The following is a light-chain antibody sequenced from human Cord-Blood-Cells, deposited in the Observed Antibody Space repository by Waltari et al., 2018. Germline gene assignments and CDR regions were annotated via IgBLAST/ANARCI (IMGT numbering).Light chain of an antibody. CDR1: KLGDTY. V-gene: IGLV3-1*01. Sequence: SHELTQPSSVTVSPAQTASNTRPGDKLGDTYPCWYQQQPGQSPVLVIYQDSKRPSGIPERFSGSNSGNTATLTISGTQAMDEADYYCQAWDSSTAVFGGGTKLTVL. CDR3: QAWDSSTAV. J-gene: IGLJ3*02. CDR2: QDS.